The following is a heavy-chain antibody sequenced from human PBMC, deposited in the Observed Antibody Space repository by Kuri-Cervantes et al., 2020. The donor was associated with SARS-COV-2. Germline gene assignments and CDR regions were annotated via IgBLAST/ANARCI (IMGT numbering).Heavy chain of an antibody. CDR2: IYYSGST. V-gene: IGHV4-39*01. CDR1: GGSISSSSYY. Sequence: GSLRLSCTVSGGSISSSSYYWGWIRQPPGKGLEWIGSIYYSGSTYYNPSLKSRVTISVDTSKNQFSLKLSSVTAADTAVYYCARQGCSSTSCYAFDYWGQGTLVTVSS. J-gene: IGHJ4*02. CDR3: ARQGCSSTSCYAFDY. D-gene: IGHD2-2*01.